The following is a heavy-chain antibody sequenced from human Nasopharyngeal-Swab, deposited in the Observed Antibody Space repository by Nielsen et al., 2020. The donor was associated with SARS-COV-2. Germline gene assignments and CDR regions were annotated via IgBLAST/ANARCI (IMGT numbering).Heavy chain of an antibody. V-gene: IGHV3-21*01. CDR2: ISSSSSYI. D-gene: IGHD5-18*01. J-gene: IGHJ4*02. CDR3: AGADSYGYRGPFDY. Sequence: WIRQPPGKGLEWVSSISSSSSYIYYADSVKGRFTISRDNAKNSLYLQMNSLRAEDTAVYYCAGADSYGYRGPFDYWGQGTLVTVSS.